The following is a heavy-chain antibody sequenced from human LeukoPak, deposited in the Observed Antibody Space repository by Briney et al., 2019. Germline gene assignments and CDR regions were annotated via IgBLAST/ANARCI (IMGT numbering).Heavy chain of an antibody. D-gene: IGHD3-10*01. J-gene: IGHJ3*02. CDR3: ARFVAGGSGSYFNDAFDI. Sequence: ASVKVSCKASGYTFTSYYMHWVRQAPGQGLEWMGIINPSGGSTSYAQKFQGRVTMTRDTSTSTVYMELSSLRSEDTAVYYCARFVAGGSGSYFNDAFDIWGQGTMVTVSS. V-gene: IGHV1-46*01. CDR2: INPSGGST. CDR1: GYTFTSYY.